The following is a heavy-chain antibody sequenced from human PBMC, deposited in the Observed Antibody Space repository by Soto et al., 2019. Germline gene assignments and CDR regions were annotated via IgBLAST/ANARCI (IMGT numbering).Heavy chain of an antibody. CDR3: ARDFSPADGDLSYDAFDI. Sequence: EVQLVESGGDLVQPGGSLRLSCAASGFTFSTSWMTWVRQAPGTGLEWVANIRKDGSVIHYGDSVKGRFTISRDNAKNSLYLEMTNLRVDDTAVYFCARDFSPADGDLSYDAFDIWGQGTVVTVSS. CDR2: IRKDGSVI. J-gene: IGHJ3*02. CDR1: GFTFSTSW. D-gene: IGHD2-2*01. V-gene: IGHV3-7*01.